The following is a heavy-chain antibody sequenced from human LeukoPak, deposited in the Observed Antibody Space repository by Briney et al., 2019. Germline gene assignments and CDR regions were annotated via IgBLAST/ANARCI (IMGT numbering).Heavy chain of an antibody. CDR3: ASAGHDGIGYKVC. V-gene: IGHV4-4*02. J-gene: IGHJ4*02. CDR1: GGSISSSNW. CDR2: IYHSGIA. D-gene: IGHD3-22*01. Sequence: SETLSLTCAVSGGSISSSNWWSWVRQPPGKGLEWIGEIYHSGIANHNPSLKSRVTISVDKSKNQFSLRLSSVTAADTAVYYCASAGHDGIGYKVCWGQGTLVTVSS.